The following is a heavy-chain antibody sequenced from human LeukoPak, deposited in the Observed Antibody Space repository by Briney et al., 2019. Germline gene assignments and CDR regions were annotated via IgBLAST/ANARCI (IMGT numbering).Heavy chain of an antibody. V-gene: IGHV4-4*07. CDR3: ARDKFEESKALPAARWFHL. J-gene: IGHJ5*02. CDR1: GGSISSYY. Sequence: SETLSLTCTGSGGSISSYYWSWIRQPAGKGLEWIGRIYTSGSTNYNPSLKSRVTMSVDTSKNQFSMKLSSVTAADTAVYYCARDKFEESKALPAARWFHLWAQGTLVTVSS. CDR2: IYTSGST. D-gene: IGHD6-25*01.